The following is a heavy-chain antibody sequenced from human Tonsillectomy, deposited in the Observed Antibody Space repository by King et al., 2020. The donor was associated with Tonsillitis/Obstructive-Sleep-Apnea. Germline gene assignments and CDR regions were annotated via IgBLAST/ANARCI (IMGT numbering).Heavy chain of an antibody. V-gene: IGHV4-59*01. CDR2: IYYSGST. CDR3: ARDVQGDGFDI. Sequence: QLQESGPGLVKPSETLSLTCTVSGGSLSGYYWSWIRQPPGKGLEWIGYIYYSGSTNFSPSLESRVTISADTPTNQFSLKLSSVTAADTAVYYCARDVQGDGFDIWGQGTVVTVSS. CDR1: GGSLSGYY. J-gene: IGHJ3*02. D-gene: IGHD1-1*01.